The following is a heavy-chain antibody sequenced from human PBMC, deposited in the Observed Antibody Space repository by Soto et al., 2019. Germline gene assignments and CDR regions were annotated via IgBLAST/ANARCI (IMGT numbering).Heavy chain of an antibody. CDR1: GFTFSSYG. CDR3: ARGTTVTTFVVLRILDY. Sequence: QVQLVESGGGVVQPGRSLRLSCAASGFTFSSYGMHWVRQAPGKGLEWVAVIWYDGSNKYYADSVKGRFTISRDNSKNTLYTQMNSLRTEDRAVYYCARGTTVTTFVVLRILDYWGQGTLVTVSS. D-gene: IGHD4-4*01. CDR2: IWYDGSNK. V-gene: IGHV3-33*01. J-gene: IGHJ4*02.